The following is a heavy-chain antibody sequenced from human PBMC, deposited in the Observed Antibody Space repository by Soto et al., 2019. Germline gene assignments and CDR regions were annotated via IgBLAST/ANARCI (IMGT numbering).Heavy chain of an antibody. Sequence: GGSLKLSCAASRFTFDDYAMTWVRQAPGKGLEWVSGINWNGGSTGYADSVKGRFTISRDNAKNSLYLQMNSLRAEDTALYYCASGIVGATTYGMDVWGQGT. V-gene: IGHV3-20*04. CDR2: INWNGGST. J-gene: IGHJ6*02. D-gene: IGHD1-26*01. CDR3: ASGIVGATTYGMDV. CDR1: RFTFDDYA.